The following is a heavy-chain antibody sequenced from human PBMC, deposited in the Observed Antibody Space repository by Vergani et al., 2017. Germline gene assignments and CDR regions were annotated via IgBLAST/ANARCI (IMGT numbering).Heavy chain of an antibody. J-gene: IGHJ2*01. CDR1: GFTVSSNY. V-gene: IGHV3-66*01. D-gene: IGHD5-18*01. CDR3: ARDQVDTAMACYWYFDL. Sequence: EVQLVESGGGLVQPGGSLRLSCAASGFTVSSNYMSWVRQAPGKGLEWVSVIYSGGSTYYADSVKGRFTISRDNSKNTLYLQMNSLRAEDTAVYYCARDQVDTAMACYWYFDLWGRGTLVTVSS. CDR2: IYSGGST.